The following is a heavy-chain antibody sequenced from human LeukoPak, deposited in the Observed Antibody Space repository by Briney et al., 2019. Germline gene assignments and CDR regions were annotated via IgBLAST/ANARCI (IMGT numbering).Heavy chain of an antibody. CDR2: TYYRSKWYN. CDR1: GDSVSRNDAG. Sequence: SQSLSLTCAISGDSVSRNDAGWNWIRQSPSRGLEWLGRTYYRSKWYNDYAVSVKSRITINPDTSKNQFSLQLNSVTPEDTAVYYCAREVIAAAGRGYFDYWGQGTLVTVSS. V-gene: IGHV6-1*01. D-gene: IGHD6-13*01. J-gene: IGHJ4*02. CDR3: AREVIAAAGRGYFDY.